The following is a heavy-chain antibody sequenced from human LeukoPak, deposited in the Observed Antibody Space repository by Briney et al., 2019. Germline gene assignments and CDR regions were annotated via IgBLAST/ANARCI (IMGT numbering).Heavy chain of an antibody. CDR3: ARDRVHALGTKGLIDGIAAAVEAFDI. D-gene: IGHD6-13*01. CDR1: GGSMITGGYY. Sequence: SETLSLTCTVSGGSMITGGYYWSWIRQPPGKGLEWIGYIYHSGSTYYNPSLKSRVTISVDRSKNQFSLKLTSVTAADTAVYYCARDRVHALGTKGLIDGIAAAVEAFDIWGQGTMVTVSS. V-gene: IGHV4-30-2*01. CDR2: IYHSGST. J-gene: IGHJ3*02.